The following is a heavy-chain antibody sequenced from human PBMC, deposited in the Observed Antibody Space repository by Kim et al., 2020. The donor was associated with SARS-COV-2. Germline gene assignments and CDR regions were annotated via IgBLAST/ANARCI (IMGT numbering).Heavy chain of an antibody. D-gene: IGHD3-10*01. CDR1: GGSISSSNW. J-gene: IGHJ6*02. CDR2: IYHSGST. Sequence: SETLSLTCAVSGGSISSSNWWSWVRQPPGKGLEWIGEIYHSGSTNYNPSLKSRVTISVDKSKNQFSLKLSSVTAADTAVYYCARRTPVARGVIIPGRHNYGMDVWGQGTTVTVSS. V-gene: IGHV4-4*02. CDR3: ARRTPVARGVIIPGRHNYGMDV.